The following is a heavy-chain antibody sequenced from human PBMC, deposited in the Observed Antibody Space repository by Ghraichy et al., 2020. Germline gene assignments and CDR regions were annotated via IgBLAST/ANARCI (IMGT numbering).Heavy chain of an antibody. CDR2: IKSKTDGGTT. V-gene: IGHV3-15*01. CDR1: GFTFSNAW. D-gene: IGHD2-2*01. CDR3: TTDIVVVHYYYGMDV. J-gene: IGHJ6*02. Sequence: GGSLRLSCAASGFTFSNAWMSWVRQAPGKGLEWVGRIKSKTDGGTTDYAAPVKGRFTISRDDSKNTLYLQMNSVKTEDTAVYYCTTDIVVVHYYYGMDVWGQGTTVTVSS.